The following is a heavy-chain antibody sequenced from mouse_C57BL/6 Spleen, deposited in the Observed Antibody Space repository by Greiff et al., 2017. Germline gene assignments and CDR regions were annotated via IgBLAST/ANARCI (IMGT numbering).Heavy chain of an antibody. CDR1: GYTFTSYW. CDR2: IIPSYGGT. D-gene: IGHD2-4*01. CDR3: ARWDYEYDDY. V-gene: IGHV1-53*01. J-gene: IGHJ2*01. Sequence: QVQLQQPGTEQVKPGASVKLSCKASGYTFTSYWMHWVKQRPGQGLEWIGKIIPSYGGTNYTEKFKSKATLTVDKSSSTAYMQLSSLTSEDSAVYACARWDYEYDDYWRQGTTLTVSS.